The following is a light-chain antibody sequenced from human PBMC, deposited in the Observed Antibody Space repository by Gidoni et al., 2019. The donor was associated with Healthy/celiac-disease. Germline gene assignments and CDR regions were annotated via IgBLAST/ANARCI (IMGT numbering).Light chain of an antibody. CDR1: QSVLYSSNNKNY. V-gene: IGKV4-1*01. Sequence: DIVMTQSPDSLAVSLGARATINCKSSQSVLYSSNNKNYLAWYQQKPGQPPKLLIYWASTRESGVPDRFSGSGSGTDFTRTISSLQAEDVAVYYCQQYYSTPHTFSQGTKVEIK. CDR2: WAS. CDR3: QQYYSTPHT. J-gene: IGKJ1*01.